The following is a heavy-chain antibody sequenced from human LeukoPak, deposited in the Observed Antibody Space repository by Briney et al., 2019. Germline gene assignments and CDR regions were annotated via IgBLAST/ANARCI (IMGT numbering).Heavy chain of an antibody. CDR3: ARRVVAPGSVDY. J-gene: IGHJ4*02. D-gene: IGHD2-2*01. CDR2: IYYTGST. CDR1: GGSISSGGYY. Sequence: SETLSLTCTVSGGSISSGGYYWSWIRQHPGKGLEWIGSIYYTGSTYYNPSLKSRVTVSVDTSKNQFSLQLTSVTAADTAVYYCARRVVAPGSVDYWGQGTLVTVSS. V-gene: IGHV4-39*01.